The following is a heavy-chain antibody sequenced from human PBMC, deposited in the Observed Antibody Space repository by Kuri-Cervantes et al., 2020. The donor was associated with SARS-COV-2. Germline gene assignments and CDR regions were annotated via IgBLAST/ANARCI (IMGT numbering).Heavy chain of an antibody. V-gene: IGHV4-34*01. CDR1: GGSFSGYY. CDR2: INHSGST. D-gene: IGHD2-15*01. CDR3: ARGVVAATANWFDP. J-gene: IGHJ5*02. Sequence: SQTLSLTCAVYGGSFSGYYWSWIRQPPGKGLEWIGEINHSGSTNYNPSLKSRVTISVDTSKNQSSLKLSSVTAADTAVYYCARGVVAATANWFDPWGQGTLVTVSS.